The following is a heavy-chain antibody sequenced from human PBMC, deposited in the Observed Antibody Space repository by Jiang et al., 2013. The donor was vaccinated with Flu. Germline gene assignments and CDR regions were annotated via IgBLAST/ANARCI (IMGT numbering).Heavy chain of an antibody. V-gene: IGHV5-51*01. Sequence: PGKGLEWMGIIYPGDSDTRYTPSFQGQVTISVDKSISTAYLHWSSLKASDTAMYYCARHVEYSTFWSGGAGKGWFDPWGQGTLVTVSS. CDR3: ARHVEYSTFWSGGAGKGWFDP. D-gene: IGHD3-3*01. CDR2: IYPGDSDT. J-gene: IGHJ5*02.